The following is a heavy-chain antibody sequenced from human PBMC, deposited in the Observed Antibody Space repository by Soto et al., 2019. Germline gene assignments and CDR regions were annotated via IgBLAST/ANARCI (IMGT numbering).Heavy chain of an antibody. CDR1: GYTFAGYY. V-gene: IGHV1-2*04. Sequence: ASVKVSCKASGYTFAGYYMHWVRQAPGQGLEWMGWINPNSGGTNYAQKFQGWVTMTRDTSISTAYMELSRLRSDDTAVYYCARGRDCSSTSCPPWFDPWGQGTLVTVSS. D-gene: IGHD2-2*01. J-gene: IGHJ5*02. CDR2: INPNSGGT. CDR3: ARGRDCSSTSCPPWFDP.